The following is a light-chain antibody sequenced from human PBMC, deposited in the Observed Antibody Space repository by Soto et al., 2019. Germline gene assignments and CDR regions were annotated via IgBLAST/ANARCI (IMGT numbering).Light chain of an antibody. CDR1: SSDVGAYNY. J-gene: IGLJ1*01. CDR2: DVT. CDR3: CSYTSSSSLV. Sequence: QSALTQPASVSGSPGQPITISCTGTSSDVGAYNYVSWYQQYPGKAPKLMIYDVTSRPSGVSNRFSGSKSGNAASLTISGLQAEDEADYYCCSYTSSSSLVFGTGTKVTVL. V-gene: IGLV2-14*03.